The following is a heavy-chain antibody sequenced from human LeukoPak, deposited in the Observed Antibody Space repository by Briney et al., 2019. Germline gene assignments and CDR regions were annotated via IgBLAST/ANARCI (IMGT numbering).Heavy chain of an antibody. V-gene: IGHV3-23*01. D-gene: IGHD3-22*01. CDR3: AIMHGYYDGTGYWVQ. CDR1: GFTFSTFA. J-gene: IGHJ1*01. Sequence: PGGSLRLSCAASGFTFSTFAMSWVRQAPGKGLEWVSAISASDTSTYYADSVKGRFTISRDNSKNTLYLQMNSLRAEDTAVYYCAIMHGYYDGTGYWVQWGQGTLVTVSS. CDR2: ISASDTST.